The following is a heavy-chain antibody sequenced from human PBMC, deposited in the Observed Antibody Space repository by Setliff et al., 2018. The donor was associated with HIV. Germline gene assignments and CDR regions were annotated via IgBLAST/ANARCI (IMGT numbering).Heavy chain of an antibody. CDR2: ISGSGGST. Sequence: GGSLRLSCAASGFTFSSYAMSWVRQAPGKGLEWVSAISGSGGSTYYADSVKGRFTISRDNSKNTLYLQMNSLRAEDTAVYYCAKGELQFLEWFYVYYYGMDVWGQGTTVTVSS. CDR3: AKGELQFLEWFYVYYYGMDV. CDR1: GFTFSSYA. V-gene: IGHV3-23*01. J-gene: IGHJ6*02. D-gene: IGHD3-3*01.